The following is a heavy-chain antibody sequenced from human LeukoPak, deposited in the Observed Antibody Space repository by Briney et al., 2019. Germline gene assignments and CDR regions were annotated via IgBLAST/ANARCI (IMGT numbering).Heavy chain of an antibody. Sequence: PGGSLRLSCAASGFTFDDYAMHWVRQAPGKGLEWVSGISWNSGSIGYADSVKGRFTISRDNAKNSLYLQMNSLRAEDTAVYYCASATLDGYSYGFPTHYYGMDVWGQGTTVTVSS. CDR1: GFTFDDYA. CDR2: ISWNSGSI. J-gene: IGHJ6*02. D-gene: IGHD5-18*01. V-gene: IGHV3-9*01. CDR3: ASATLDGYSYGFPTHYYGMDV.